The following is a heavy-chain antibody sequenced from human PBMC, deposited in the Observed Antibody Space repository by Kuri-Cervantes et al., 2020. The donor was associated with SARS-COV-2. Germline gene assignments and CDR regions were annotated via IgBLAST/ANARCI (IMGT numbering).Heavy chain of an antibody. CDR2: ISAYNGNT. J-gene: IGHJ6*02. V-gene: IGHV1-18*01. Sequence: ASVKVSCKASGYTFTSYGISWVRQAPGQGLEWMGWISAYNGNTNYAQKLQGRVTMTTDTSTSTAYMELRSLRSEDTAVYYCATHPDDFWSGYYTGYYGMDVWGQGTTVTVSS. CDR1: GYTFTSYG. CDR3: ATHPDDFWSGYYTGYYGMDV. D-gene: IGHD3-3*01.